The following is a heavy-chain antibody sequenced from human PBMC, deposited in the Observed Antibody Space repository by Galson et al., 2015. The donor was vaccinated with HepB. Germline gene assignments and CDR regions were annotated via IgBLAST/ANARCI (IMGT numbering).Heavy chain of an antibody. CDR1: GFTFSIYS. J-gene: IGHJ3*02. CDR3: ARDGEYGIAFDI. D-gene: IGHD3-10*01. Sequence: SLRLSCAASGFTFSIYSMDWVRQAPGKGLEWVSSISSTNAYIYYADSVRGRFTISRDNAKNSLYLQMDSLRAEDTAVYYCARDGEYGIAFDIWGQGTMVTVSS. CDR2: ISSTNAYI. V-gene: IGHV3-21*04.